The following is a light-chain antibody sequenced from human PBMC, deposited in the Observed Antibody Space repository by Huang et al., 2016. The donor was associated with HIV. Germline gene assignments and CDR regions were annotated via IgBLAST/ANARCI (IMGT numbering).Light chain of an antibody. CDR2: DAS. CDR1: QSVSSY. CDR3: QQRSIWPPFT. Sequence: EIVLTQSPATLSLSPGERATLACRASQSVSSYLVWYQQKPDQAPRLLIYDASTRATGVPARFSGSGAGTDFTRTISSLEPEDSAIYYCQQRSIWPPFTCGPGTKVEI. V-gene: IGKV3-11*01. J-gene: IGKJ3*01.